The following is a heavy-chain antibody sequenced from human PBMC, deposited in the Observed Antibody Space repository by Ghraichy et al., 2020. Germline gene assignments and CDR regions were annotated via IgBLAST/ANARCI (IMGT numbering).Heavy chain of an antibody. J-gene: IGHJ3*02. V-gene: IGHV4-39*07. Sequence: ESLNISCTVSGGSISSSSYYWGWIRQPPGKGLEWIGSIYYSGSTYYNPSLKSRVTISVDTSKNQFSLKLSSVTAADTAVYYCARANYYYDSSGYYSAFDIWGQGTMVTVSS. CDR2: IYYSGST. D-gene: IGHD3-22*01. CDR3: ARANYYYDSSGYYSAFDI. CDR1: GGSISSSSYY.